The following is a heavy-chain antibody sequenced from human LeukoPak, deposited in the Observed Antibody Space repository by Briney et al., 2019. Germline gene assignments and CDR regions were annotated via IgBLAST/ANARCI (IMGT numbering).Heavy chain of an antibody. CDR1: GITLSNYG. CDR3: AKRGVVIRVILVGFHKEAYYFDS. V-gene: IGHV3-23*01. Sequence: GGSLRLSCAASGITLSNYGMSWVRQAPGKRLEWVAGISGSGGSTNYADSVKGRFTISRDNPKNTLYLQMNSLRAEDTAVYFCAKRGVVIRVILVGFHKEAYYFDSWGQGALVTVSS. J-gene: IGHJ4*02. CDR2: ISGSGGST. D-gene: IGHD3-22*01.